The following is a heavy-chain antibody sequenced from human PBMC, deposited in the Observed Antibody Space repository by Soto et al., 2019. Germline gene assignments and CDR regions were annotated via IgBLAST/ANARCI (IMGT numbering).Heavy chain of an antibody. J-gene: IGHJ6*02. CDR2: IIPIFGTP. D-gene: IGHD6-25*01. CDR1: GVTFSNYA. CDR3: ARGGDVEAAAAKSEYYYGMDF. Sequence: SVKVSCEASGVTFSNYAVSWVRQAPGQGPEWMGGIIPIFGTPDYAQKFEARLTITADESTSTAYMELSSLRSEDTAVYYFARGGDVEAAAAKSEYYYGMDFWGQGTAVTVS. V-gene: IGHV1-69*13.